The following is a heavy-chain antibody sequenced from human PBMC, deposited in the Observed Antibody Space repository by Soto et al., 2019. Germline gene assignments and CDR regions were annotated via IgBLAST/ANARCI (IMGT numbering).Heavy chain of an antibody. D-gene: IGHD1-26*01. V-gene: IGHV1-2*02. CDR3: GRGRNGQIVVFY. J-gene: IGHJ4*02. CDR2: IGPETGAT. Sequence: QVQLVQSGAEVKKPGASVKVSCKASGYTFTGHYIHWVRQAPEQGPEWMGEIGPETGATRYAQKFQGRVTMTRDMSITTVYMELNNLSPDDTAVYYCGRGRNGQIVVFYWGQGTPVTVSS. CDR1: GYTFTGHY.